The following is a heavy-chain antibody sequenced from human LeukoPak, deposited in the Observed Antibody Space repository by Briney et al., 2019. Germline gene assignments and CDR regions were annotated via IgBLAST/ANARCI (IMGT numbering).Heavy chain of an antibody. Sequence: ASVKVSCKASGYTFTGYYIHWVRQAPGQGLEWMGWINPNSGGTNSAQKFQGRVTMTRDTSISTAYMELSSLRSDDTAVYYCARGSRRSPYYNWFDPWGQGTLVTVSS. CDR3: ARGSRRSPYYNWFDP. V-gene: IGHV1-2*02. D-gene: IGHD2-15*01. CDR1: GYTFTGYY. CDR2: INPNSGGT. J-gene: IGHJ5*02.